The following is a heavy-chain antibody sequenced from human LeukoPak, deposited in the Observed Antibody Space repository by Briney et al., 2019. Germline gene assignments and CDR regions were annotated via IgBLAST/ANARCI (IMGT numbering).Heavy chain of an antibody. V-gene: IGHV1-18*04. J-gene: IGHJ4*02. CDR1: GYTFTTNG. CDR2: ISCHNGDT. Sequence: ASVKVSCKASGYTFTTNGITWVRQAPGQGLEWVGWISCHNGDTRYAQNFQGRVTMTRDMSTSTVYMELSSLRSEDTAVYYCARDRAVAGTGDFDYWGQGTLVTVSS. D-gene: IGHD6-19*01. CDR3: ARDRAVAGTGDFDY.